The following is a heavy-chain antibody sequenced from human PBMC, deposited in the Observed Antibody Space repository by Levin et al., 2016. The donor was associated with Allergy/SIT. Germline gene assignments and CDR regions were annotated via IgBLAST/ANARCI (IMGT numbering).Heavy chain of an antibody. Sequence: GESLKISCAASGFTFSSYAMSWVRQAPGKGLEWVSAISGSGGSTYYADSVKGRFTISRDNSKNTLYLQMNSLRAEDTAVYYCATEESGYYDSSGYFHDAFDIWGQGTMVTVSS. CDR3: ATEESGYYDSSGYFHDAFDI. V-gene: IGHV3-23*01. D-gene: IGHD3-22*01. CDR2: ISGSGGST. J-gene: IGHJ3*02. CDR1: GFTFSSYA.